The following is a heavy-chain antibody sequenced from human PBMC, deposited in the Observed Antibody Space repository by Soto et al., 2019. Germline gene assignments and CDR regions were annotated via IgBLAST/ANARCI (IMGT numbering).Heavy chain of an antibody. J-gene: IGHJ6*02. CDR2: INPSGGST. D-gene: IGHD3-3*01. Sequence: ASVKVSCKASGYTFTSYYMHWVRQSPGQGLEWMGIINPSGGSTSYAQKFQGRVTMTRDTSTSTVYMELSSLRSEGTAVYYCATYYDFWSGPPNYGMDVWGQGTTVTVSS. CDR3: ATYYDFWSGPPNYGMDV. CDR1: GYTFTSYY. V-gene: IGHV1-46*01.